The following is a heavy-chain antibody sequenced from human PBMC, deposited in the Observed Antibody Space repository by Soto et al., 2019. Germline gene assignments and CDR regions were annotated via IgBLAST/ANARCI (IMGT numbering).Heavy chain of an antibody. CDR2: IYYSGSV. CDR3: ARVSPVANYYYDSRGYWFDP. V-gene: IGHV4-31*03. Sequence: SETLSLTCTVSGGSISSGGYYWSWIRQHPGKGLEWIGHIYYSGSVYYKPSLKSRVGISVDTSKNQFSLKLSSVTAADTAMYYCARVSPVANYYYDSRGYWFDPWGQGTLVTVSS. J-gene: IGHJ5*02. D-gene: IGHD3-22*01. CDR1: GGSISSGGYY.